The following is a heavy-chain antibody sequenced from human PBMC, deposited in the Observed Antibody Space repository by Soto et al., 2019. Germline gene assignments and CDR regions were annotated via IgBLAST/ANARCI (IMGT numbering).Heavy chain of an antibody. J-gene: IGHJ5*02. CDR2: ISYDGSNK. Sequence: GGSLRLSCAASGFPFSSYAMHWVRQAPGKGLEWVAVISYDGSNKYYADSVKGRFTISRDNSKNTLYLQMNSLRAEDTAVYYCAREAETWFDPWGQGTLVTVSS. CDR1: GFPFSSYA. CDR3: AREAETWFDP. V-gene: IGHV3-30-3*01. D-gene: IGHD6-19*01.